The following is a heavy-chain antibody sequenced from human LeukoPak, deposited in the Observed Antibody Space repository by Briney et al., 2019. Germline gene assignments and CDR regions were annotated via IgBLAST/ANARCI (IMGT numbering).Heavy chain of an antibody. Sequence: SETLSLTCAVYGGSFSGYYWSWIRQPPGKGLEWIGEINHSGSTNYNPSLKSRVTISVDTSKNQFSLKLSSVTAADTAVYYCARRSYNSPFAYWGQGALVTVSS. CDR1: GGSFSGYY. D-gene: IGHD1-20*01. CDR3: ARRSYNSPFAY. J-gene: IGHJ4*02. CDR2: INHSGST. V-gene: IGHV4-34*01.